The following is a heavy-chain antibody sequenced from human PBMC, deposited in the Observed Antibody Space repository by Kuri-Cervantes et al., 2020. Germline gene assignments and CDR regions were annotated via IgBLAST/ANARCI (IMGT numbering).Heavy chain of an antibody. CDR1: GFTFSSYA. CDR2: LTGNGDDT. D-gene: IGHD3-22*01. CDR3: SSGYLFDY. Sequence: GESLKISCVASGFTFSSYAMSWARQAPGKGLEWGSVLTGNGDDTLYAGSVTGRFTVSRDNSKNTLYLQMNSRRAEDTAVYYCSSGYLFDYWGQGTLVTVSS. V-gene: IGHV3-23*01. J-gene: IGHJ4*02.